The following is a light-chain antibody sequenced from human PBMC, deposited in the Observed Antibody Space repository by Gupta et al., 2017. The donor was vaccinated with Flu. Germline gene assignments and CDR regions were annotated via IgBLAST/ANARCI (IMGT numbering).Light chain of an antibody. V-gene: IGKV1-33*01. J-gene: IGKJ2*01. CDR3: QQYDVVPRT. Sequence: DIQMTQSPSSLSASVGDRVTITCQASQDISHYLNWYQQKPGKAPKVLIYEASHLEAGVPSRFTGGGSGTDFALTIDSLQPEDIGTYFCQQYDVVPRTFGQGTKLEIK. CDR2: EAS. CDR1: QDISHY.